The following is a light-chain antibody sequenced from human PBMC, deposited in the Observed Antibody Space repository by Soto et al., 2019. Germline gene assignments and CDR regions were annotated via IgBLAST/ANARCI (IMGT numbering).Light chain of an antibody. CDR2: KAS. CDR1: QTISSW. Sequence: IQMTQSPSTLSGSVGDRVTITCRASQTISSWLAWYQQKPGKAPKLLIYKASTLKSGVPSGFSGSGSGTEFTLTISSLQPDDFATYYCQHYNSYSEAFGQGTKV. J-gene: IGKJ1*01. V-gene: IGKV1-5*03. CDR3: QHYNSYSEA.